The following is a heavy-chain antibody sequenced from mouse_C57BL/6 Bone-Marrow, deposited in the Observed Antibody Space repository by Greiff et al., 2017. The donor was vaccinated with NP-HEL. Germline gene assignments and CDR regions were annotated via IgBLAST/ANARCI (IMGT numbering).Heavy chain of an antibody. V-gene: IGHV1-19*01. CDR1: GYTFTDYY. Sequence: EVQLQQSGPGLVKPGDSLSLSCTASGYTFTDYYLNWVQQCPGKNLEWIGVISSYSGGTCYNQKFKGKATLTVDKSSSTAYMELNSLTSEDSAVYYCASPGRDYWGQGTTLTVSS. CDR2: ISSYSGGT. D-gene: IGHD3-3*01. J-gene: IGHJ2*01. CDR3: ASPGRDY.